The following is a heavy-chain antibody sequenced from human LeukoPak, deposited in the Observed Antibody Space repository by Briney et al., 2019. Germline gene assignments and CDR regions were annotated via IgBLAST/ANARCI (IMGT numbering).Heavy chain of an antibody. CDR1: GFTFSSYA. CDR3: ARGSFAYCSGGSCYSRFDY. Sequence: GRSLRLSCAASGFTFSSYAMHWVRQAPGKGLEWVAVISYDGSNKYYADTVKGRFTISRDNSKNTLYLQMNSLRAEDTAVYYCARGSFAYCSGGSCYSRFDYWGQGTLVTVSS. CDR2: ISYDGSNK. V-gene: IGHV3-30-3*01. J-gene: IGHJ4*02. D-gene: IGHD2-15*01.